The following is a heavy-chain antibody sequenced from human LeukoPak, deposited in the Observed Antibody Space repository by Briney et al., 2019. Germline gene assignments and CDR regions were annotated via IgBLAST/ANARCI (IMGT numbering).Heavy chain of an antibody. J-gene: IGHJ4*02. CDR2: IYYSGST. Sequence: PSETLSLTCTVSGGSISSSSYYWGWIRQPPGKGLEWIGSIYYSGSTYYNPSLKSRVTISVDTSKNQFSLKLSSVTAADTAVYYCARERESGYFDYWGQGTLVTVSS. CDR3: ARERESGYFDY. CDR1: GGSISSSSYY. D-gene: IGHD3-22*01. V-gene: IGHV4-39*07.